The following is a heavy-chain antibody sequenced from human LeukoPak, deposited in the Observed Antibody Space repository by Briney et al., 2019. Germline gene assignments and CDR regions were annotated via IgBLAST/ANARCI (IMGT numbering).Heavy chain of an antibody. V-gene: IGHV3-7*01. CDR3: ARDTEGCFDY. CDR2: IKQDGSEK. J-gene: IGHJ4*02. Sequence: GGSLRLSCAASGFTSSSYWMSWVRQAPGKGLEWVANIKQDGSEKYYVDSVKGRFTISRDNAKNSLYLQMNSLRAEDTAVYYCARDTEGCFDYWGQGTLVTVSS. CDR1: GFTSSSYW.